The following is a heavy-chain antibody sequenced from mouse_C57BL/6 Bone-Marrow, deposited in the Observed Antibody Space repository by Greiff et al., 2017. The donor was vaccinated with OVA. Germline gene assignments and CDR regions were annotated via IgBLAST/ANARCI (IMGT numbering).Heavy chain of an antibody. Sequence: VKVVESDAELVKPGASVKISCKVSGYTFTDHTIHWMKQRPEQGLEWIGYIYPRDGSTKYNEKFKGKATLTADKSSSPAYMQLNSLTSEDSAVDFCARKGANSNYDAMDYWGQGTSVTVSS. D-gene: IGHD2-5*01. CDR3: ARKGANSNYDAMDY. J-gene: IGHJ4*01. CDR2: IYPRDGST. V-gene: IGHV1-78*01. CDR1: GYTFTDHT.